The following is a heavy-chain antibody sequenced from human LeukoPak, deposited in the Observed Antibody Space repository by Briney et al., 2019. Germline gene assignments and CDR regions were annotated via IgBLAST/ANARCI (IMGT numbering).Heavy chain of an antibody. CDR3: ASSKTVFGVVMRFDP. V-gene: IGHV3-30-3*01. Sequence: GGSLRLSCAVSGFTFSSYAMHWVRQAPGKGLEWVAVISYDGSNKYYADSVKGRFTISRDNSKNTLYLQMNRLRAEDTAVYYCASSKTVFGVVMRFDPWGQGTLVTVSS. J-gene: IGHJ5*02. CDR2: ISYDGSNK. D-gene: IGHD3-3*01. CDR1: GFTFSSYA.